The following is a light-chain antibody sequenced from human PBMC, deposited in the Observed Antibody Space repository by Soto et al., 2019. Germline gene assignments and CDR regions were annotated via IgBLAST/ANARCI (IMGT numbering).Light chain of an antibody. CDR1: QSFRGL. CDR3: QQRHMWPIT. J-gene: IGKJ5*01. V-gene: IGKV3-11*01. Sequence: EVVLTQSPVTLSLSPGARATLSCRSSQSFRGLLAWYQQKPGQAPRRLIYDAYNRATGIPPRFSGSGSGKDFTLTLSSLEHEDSAVYYCQQRHMWPITFGQGTRLEI. CDR2: DAY.